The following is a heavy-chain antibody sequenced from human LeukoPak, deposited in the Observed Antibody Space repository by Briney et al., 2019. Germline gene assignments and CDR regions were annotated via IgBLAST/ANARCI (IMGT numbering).Heavy chain of an antibody. J-gene: IGHJ4*02. CDR3: ARSDEYSSSPADY. Sequence: GGSLRLSCAASGFTFGSYSMNWVRQAPGKGLEWVSSISSSSSYIYYADSVKGRFTISRDNAKNSLYLQMNSLRAEDTAVYYCARSDEYSSSPADYWGQGTLVTVSS. V-gene: IGHV3-21*01. CDR2: ISSSSSYI. D-gene: IGHD6-6*01. CDR1: GFTFGSYS.